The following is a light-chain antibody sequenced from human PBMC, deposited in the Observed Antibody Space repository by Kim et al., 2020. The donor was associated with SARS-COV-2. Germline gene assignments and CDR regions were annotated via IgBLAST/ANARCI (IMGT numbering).Light chain of an antibody. CDR2: LNSDGSH. Sequence: QPVLTQSPSATASLGASVKLTCTLSSGHSSNPIAWHQQQAEKGPRYLMTLNSDGSHSKGDGIPDRLSGSSSGAERYLTISSLQSDDEADYYCQTWGTGIWVFGGGTQLTVL. CDR1: SGHSSNP. V-gene: IGLV4-69*01. J-gene: IGLJ3*02. CDR3: QTWGTGIWV.